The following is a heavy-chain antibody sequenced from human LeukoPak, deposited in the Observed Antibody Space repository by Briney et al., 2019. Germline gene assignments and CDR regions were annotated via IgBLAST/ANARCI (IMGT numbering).Heavy chain of an antibody. CDR2: VDPEDGET. CDR1: GYTFTDYY. J-gene: IGHJ5*02. V-gene: IGHV1-69-2*01. Sequence: ASVKVPCKASGYTFTDYYMHWVQQAPGKWLEWMGRVDPEDGETIYAGKFQGRVTITADTSTDTAYMELSSLRSEDTAVYYCATGLPGGPWGQGTLVTVSS. CDR3: ATGLPGGP. D-gene: IGHD3-10*01.